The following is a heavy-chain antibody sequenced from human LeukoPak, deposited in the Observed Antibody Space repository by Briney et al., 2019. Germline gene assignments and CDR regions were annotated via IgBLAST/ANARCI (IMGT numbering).Heavy chain of an antibody. CDR3: ASTENYYDSRALGY. V-gene: IGHV3-33*01. CDR1: GFTFSSYG. CDR2: IWYDGSNK. Sequence: GGSLRLSCAASGFTFSSYGMHWVRQAPGKGLEWVAVIWYDGSNKYYADSVKGRFTISRDNSKNTLYLQMNSLRAEDTAVYYCASTENYYDSRALGYWGQGTLVTVSS. D-gene: IGHD3-22*01. J-gene: IGHJ4*02.